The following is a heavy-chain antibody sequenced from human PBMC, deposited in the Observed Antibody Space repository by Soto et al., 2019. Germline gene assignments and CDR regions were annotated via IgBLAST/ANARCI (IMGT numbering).Heavy chain of an antibody. V-gene: IGHV3-30*18. CDR2: ISYDGSNK. Sequence: PGGSLRLSCAASGFTFSSYGMHWVRQAPGKGLEWVAVISYDGSNKYYADSVKGRFTISRDNSKNTLYLQMNSLRAEDTAVYYCAKDMVRETYYYGSGSYSYGMDVWGQGTTVTVSS. J-gene: IGHJ6*02. D-gene: IGHD3-10*01. CDR1: GFTFSSYG. CDR3: AKDMVRETYYYGSGSYSYGMDV.